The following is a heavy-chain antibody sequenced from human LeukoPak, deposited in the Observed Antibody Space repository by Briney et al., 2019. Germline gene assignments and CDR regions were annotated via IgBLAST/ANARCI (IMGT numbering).Heavy chain of an antibody. J-gene: IGHJ4*02. D-gene: IGHD3-22*01. V-gene: IGHV3-30-3*01. CDR1: GFTFSSYA. Sequence: PGGSQRLSCAASGFTFSSYAMHGVRQAPGKGLEWVAVISYDGSNKYYADSVKGRFTISRDNSKNTLYLQMNSLRAEDTAVYYCARDREYYYDSSGEIDYWGQGTLVTVSS. CDR2: ISYDGSNK. CDR3: ARDREYYYDSSGEIDY.